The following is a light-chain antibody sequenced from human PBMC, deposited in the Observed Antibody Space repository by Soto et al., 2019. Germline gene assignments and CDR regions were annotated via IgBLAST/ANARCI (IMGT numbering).Light chain of an antibody. CDR1: SSDVGGYNY. CDR2: EVS. J-gene: IGLJ2*01. Sequence: QSVLTQPPSASGSPGQSGTISCTGTSSDVGGYNYVSWYQQHLGKAPKLMISEVSKRPSGVPDRFSGSKSGNTASLTVSGLQAEDEADYYCSSFAGNNNLVFGGGTKLTVL. V-gene: IGLV2-8*01. CDR3: SSFAGNNNLV.